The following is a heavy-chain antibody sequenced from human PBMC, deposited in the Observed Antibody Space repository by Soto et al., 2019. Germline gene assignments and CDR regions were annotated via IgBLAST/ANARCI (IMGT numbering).Heavy chain of an antibody. D-gene: IGHD6-19*01. CDR3: AAFPQLAVAGPYCYYYGMDV. CDR1: GGSISSYY. CDR2: IYYSGST. J-gene: IGHJ6*02. Sequence: PSETLSLTCPVSGGSISSYYWSWIRQPPGKGLEWIGYIYYSGSTNYNPSLKSRVTISVDKSKNQFSLKLSSVTAADTAVYYCAAFPQLAVAGPYCYYYGMDVWGQGTTVTVSS. V-gene: IGHV4-59*12.